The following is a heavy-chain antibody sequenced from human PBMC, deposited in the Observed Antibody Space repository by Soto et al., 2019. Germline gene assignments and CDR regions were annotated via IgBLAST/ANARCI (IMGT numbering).Heavy chain of an antibody. J-gene: IGHJ4*02. D-gene: IGHD3-10*02. CDR2: ISHTGYT. V-gene: IGHV4-59*02. Sequence: PSETLSLTCIVSDASVSKYCWSWIRQPPGKGLEWIGYISHTGYTSYNPSLESRLTISMDKSKNQLSLNLNSVTTADTAVYYCARGQLLFAYWGQGTPVTVSS. CDR3: ARGQLLFAY. CDR1: DASVSKYC.